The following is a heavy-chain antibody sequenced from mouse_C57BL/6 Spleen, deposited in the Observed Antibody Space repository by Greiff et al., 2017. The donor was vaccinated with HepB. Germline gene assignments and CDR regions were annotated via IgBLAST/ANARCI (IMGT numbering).Heavy chain of an antibody. CDR2: ISSGSSTI. CDR3: ARSYRYYAMDY. CDR1: GFTFSDYG. V-gene: IGHV5-17*01. Sequence: EVQWVESGGGLVKPGGSLKLSCAASGFTFSDYGMHWVRQAPEKGLEWVAYISSGSSTIYYADTVKGRFTISRDNAKNTLFLQMTSLRSEDTAMYYCARSYRYYAMDYWGQGTSVTVSS. J-gene: IGHJ4*01. D-gene: IGHD2-14*01.